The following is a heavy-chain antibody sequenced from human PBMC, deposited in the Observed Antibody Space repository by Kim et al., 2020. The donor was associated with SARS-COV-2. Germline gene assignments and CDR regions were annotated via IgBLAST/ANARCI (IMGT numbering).Heavy chain of an antibody. CDR1: GGSISSYY. Sequence: SETLSLTCTVSGGSISSYYWSWIRQPPGKGLEWIGYIYYSGSTNYNPSLKSRVTISVDTSKNQFSLKLSSVTAADTAVYYCARGNRGYSPAGAFFDYWGQGTLVTVSS. J-gene: IGHJ4*02. D-gene: IGHD5-18*01. CDR2: IYYSGST. V-gene: IGHV4-59*01. CDR3: ARGNRGYSPAGAFFDY.